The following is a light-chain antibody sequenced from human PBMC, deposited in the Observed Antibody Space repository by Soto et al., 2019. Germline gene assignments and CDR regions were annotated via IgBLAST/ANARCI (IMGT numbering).Light chain of an antibody. Sequence: VLTQSPGTLSLSPGERATLSCRASQSVSSSYLAWYQQKPGQAPGLLIYGASSRATGIPDRFSGSGSGTDFTLTISRLEPEDFAVYYCQQYGSSPRVTFGQGTKWISN. J-gene: IGKJ1*01. CDR3: QQYGSSPRVT. V-gene: IGKV3-20*01. CDR1: QSVSSSY. CDR2: GAS.